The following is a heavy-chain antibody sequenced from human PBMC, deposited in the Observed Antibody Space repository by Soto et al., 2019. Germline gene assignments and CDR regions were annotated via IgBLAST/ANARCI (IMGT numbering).Heavy chain of an antibody. D-gene: IGHD4-4*01. J-gene: IGHJ6*02. V-gene: IGHV3-11*01. Sequence: GGSLRLSCEASGFTFSAHYMSWVRQAPGKGLEWVSHISGSGDTIYYADSVKGRFTISRDNAKNSLYLQMNSLRAEDTAVYYCARDRQPSSYIRLGVWGQGTTVTVSS. CDR3: ARDRQPSSYIRLGV. CDR2: ISGSGDTI. CDR1: GFTFSAHY.